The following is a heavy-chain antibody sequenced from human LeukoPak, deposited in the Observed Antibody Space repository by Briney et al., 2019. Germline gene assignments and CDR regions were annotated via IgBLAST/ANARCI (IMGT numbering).Heavy chain of an antibody. Sequence: PGGSLRLSCAASGFTLSSYGMHGVPQAPGKGLEWVAVIWYDGSNKYYVDSVKGRFTISRDNSKSTLYLQMNSLRAEDTAVYYCARDLKALRYFDWLSDWGQGTLVTVSS. CDR1: GFTLSSYG. CDR3: ARDLKALRYFDWLSD. V-gene: IGHV3-33*01. D-gene: IGHD3-9*01. J-gene: IGHJ4*02. CDR2: IWYDGSNK.